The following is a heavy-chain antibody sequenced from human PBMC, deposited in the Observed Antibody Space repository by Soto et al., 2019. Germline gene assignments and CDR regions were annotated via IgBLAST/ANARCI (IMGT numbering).Heavy chain of an antibody. CDR1: GFTFSDYA. CDR3: AKVAGGLGYFDL. Sequence: VGSLRLSCVASGFTFSDYAMTWVRQAPGKGLEWVATISATGGNIEYTDSLKGRFTISRDNSKNTLYPQLNGLTSDDTAVHYCAKVAGGLGYFDLWGRGTLVTVSS. V-gene: IGHV3-23*01. CDR2: ISATGGNI. J-gene: IGHJ2*01. D-gene: IGHD3-16*01.